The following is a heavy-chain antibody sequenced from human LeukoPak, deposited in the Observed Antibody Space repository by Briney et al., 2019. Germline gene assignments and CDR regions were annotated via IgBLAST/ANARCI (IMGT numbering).Heavy chain of an antibody. Sequence: GGSLRLSCVASGFTFNIHWMTWVRQTPGKGLEWVSAISGSGGSTYYADSVKGRFTISRDNSKNTLYLQMNSLRAEDTAVYYCAKDTYSSSWDVFDYWGQGTLVTVSS. V-gene: IGHV3-23*01. CDR1: GFTFNIHW. J-gene: IGHJ4*02. D-gene: IGHD6-13*01. CDR2: ISGSGGST. CDR3: AKDTYSSSWDVFDY.